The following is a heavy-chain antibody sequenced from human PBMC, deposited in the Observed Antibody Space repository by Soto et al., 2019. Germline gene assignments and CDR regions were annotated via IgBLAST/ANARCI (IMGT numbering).Heavy chain of an antibody. CDR2: IVGFSGNT. CDR1: GFSFSRSA. D-gene: IGHD3-22*01. CDR3: AADNSGYLDSSFDI. Sequence: QMQLVQSGPEVRRPGASVKVSCKASGFSFSRSAIHWVRQARGQRLEWIGWIVGFSGNTNYAQRVHQRLSFTTDLSTSTVYMELRSLTSDDTAVYFCAADNSGYLDSSFDIWGQGTAVIVSS. V-gene: IGHV1-58*02. J-gene: IGHJ3*02.